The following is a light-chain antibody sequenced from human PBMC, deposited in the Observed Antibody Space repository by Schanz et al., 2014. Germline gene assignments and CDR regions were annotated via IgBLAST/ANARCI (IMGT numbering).Light chain of an antibody. V-gene: IGLV2-11*01. J-gene: IGLJ3*02. CDR1: SSDVGTYNY. Sequence: QSALTQPRSVSGSPGQSVTISCTGTSSDVGTYNYVSWYQQHPGKAPKLMIYDGTERPSGVPDRFSGSKSGNTASLTVSGLQAEDEADYYCSTWDDILNGQGVFGGGTKLTVL. CDR2: DGT. CDR3: STWDDILNGQGV.